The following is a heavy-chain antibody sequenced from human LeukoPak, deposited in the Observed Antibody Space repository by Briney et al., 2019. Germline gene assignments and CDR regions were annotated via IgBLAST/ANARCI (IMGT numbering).Heavy chain of an antibody. D-gene: IGHD3-10*01. J-gene: IGHJ5*02. Sequence: PSETLSLTCTVSGGSISSYYWSWIRQPPGKGLEWIGYIYYSGSTNYNPSLKSRVTISVDTSKNQFSLKLSSVTAADTAVYYCARDLWFGELYRWFDPWGQGTLVTVSS. V-gene: IGHV4-59*01. CDR2: IYYSGST. CDR3: ARDLWFGELYRWFDP. CDR1: GGSISSYY.